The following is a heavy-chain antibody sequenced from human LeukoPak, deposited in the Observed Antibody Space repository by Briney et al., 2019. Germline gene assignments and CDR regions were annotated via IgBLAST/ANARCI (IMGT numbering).Heavy chain of an antibody. V-gene: IGHV3-33*01. Sequence: PGGSLRLSCAASGFTFYRYGMHWVRQAPGKGLEWVANIWYDGSNKYYGDSVKGRFTISRDNSENTVHLQMSSLRAEDTAVYYCARDVMEMSTIGEGFDYWGQGTLVTVSS. CDR2: IWYDGSNK. CDR3: ARDVMEMSTIGEGFDY. CDR1: GFTFYRYG. J-gene: IGHJ4*02. D-gene: IGHD5-24*01.